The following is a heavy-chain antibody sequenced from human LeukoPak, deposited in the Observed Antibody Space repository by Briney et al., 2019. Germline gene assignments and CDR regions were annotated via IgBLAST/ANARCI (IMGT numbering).Heavy chain of an antibody. V-gene: IGHV3-23*01. CDR2: ISGGGSST. CDR3: AKIRSSGYYGEFDY. CDR1: GFIFSSYA. D-gene: IGHD3-22*01. Sequence: PGGSLRLSCAASGFIFSSYAMNWVRQAPGKGLEWVSAISGGGSSTYYADSVKGRFTISRDNSKNTLYLQMNSLRAEDTALYYCAKIRSSGYYGEFDYWGQGTLVTVSS. J-gene: IGHJ4*02.